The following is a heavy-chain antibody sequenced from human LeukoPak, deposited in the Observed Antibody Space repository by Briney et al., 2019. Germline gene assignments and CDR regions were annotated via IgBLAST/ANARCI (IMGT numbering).Heavy chain of an antibody. V-gene: IGHV4-59*12. J-gene: IGHJ4*02. D-gene: IGHD3-22*01. Sequence: PSETLSLTCTVSGGSISNYYWSWIRQPAGQGLEWIGYIYYSGSTNYNPSLKSRVTISVDTSKNQFSLKLSSVTAADTAVYYCARVLTTYYYDSSGYRGYYFDYWGQGTLVTVSS. CDR1: GGSISNYY. CDR2: IYYSGST. CDR3: ARVLTTYYYDSSGYRGYYFDY.